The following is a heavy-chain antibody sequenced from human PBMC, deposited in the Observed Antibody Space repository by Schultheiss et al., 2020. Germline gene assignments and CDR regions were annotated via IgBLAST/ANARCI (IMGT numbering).Heavy chain of an antibody. D-gene: IGHD3-10*01. CDR3: ARRGSGGYLRGYYYYGMDV. CDR1: GFTFSSYG. CDR2: IWYDGSNK. Sequence: GGSLRLSFAASGFTFSSYGMHWVRQAPGKGLEWVAVIWYDGSNKYYADSVKGRFTISRDNSKNTLYLQMNSLRAEDTAVYYCARRGSGGYLRGYYYYGMDVWGQGTTVTVS. J-gene: IGHJ6*02. V-gene: IGHV3-33*01.